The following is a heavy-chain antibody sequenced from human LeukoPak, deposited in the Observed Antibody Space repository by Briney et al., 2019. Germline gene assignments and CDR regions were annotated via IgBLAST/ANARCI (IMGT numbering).Heavy chain of an antibody. Sequence: PSETLSLTCAVYGGSFSGYYWSWIRQPPGKGLEWMGKINHSGSTNYNPSLKSRVTISVDTSKNQFSLKLSSVTAADTAAYYCASRSSTSRYFYYGMDVWGQGTTVTVSS. V-gene: IGHV4-34*01. CDR3: ASRSSTSRYFYYGMDV. J-gene: IGHJ6*02. CDR2: INHSGST. D-gene: IGHD2-2*01. CDR1: GGSFSGYY.